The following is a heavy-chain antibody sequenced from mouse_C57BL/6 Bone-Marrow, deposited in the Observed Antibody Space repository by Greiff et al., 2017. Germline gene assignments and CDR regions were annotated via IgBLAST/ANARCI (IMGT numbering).Heavy chain of an antibody. D-gene: IGHD2-13*01. V-gene: IGHV1-81*01. CDR1: GYTFTSYG. Sequence: VKLVESGAELARPGASVKLSCKASGYTFTSYGISWVKQRTGQGLEWIGEIYPRSGNTYYNEKFKGKATLTADKSSSTAYMELRSLTSEDSAVYFCARSSYYGAWFAYWGQGTLVTVSA. J-gene: IGHJ3*01. CDR3: ARSSYYGAWFAY. CDR2: IYPRSGNT.